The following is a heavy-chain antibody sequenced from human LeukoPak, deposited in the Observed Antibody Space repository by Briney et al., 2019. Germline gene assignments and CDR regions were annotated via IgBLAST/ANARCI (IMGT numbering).Heavy chain of an antibody. CDR1: GGTFSSYA. CDR2: IIPIFGTA. V-gene: IGHV1-69*13. J-gene: IGHJ6*03. CDR3: ARARGGYEDYYYYYMDV. Sequence: SVKVSCKASGGTFSSYAISWVRQAPGQGLEWMGGIIPIFGTANYAQKFQGRVTITADESTSTAYMELSSLRSEDTAVYYCARARGGYEDYYYYYMDVWGKGTTVTISS. D-gene: IGHD1-26*01.